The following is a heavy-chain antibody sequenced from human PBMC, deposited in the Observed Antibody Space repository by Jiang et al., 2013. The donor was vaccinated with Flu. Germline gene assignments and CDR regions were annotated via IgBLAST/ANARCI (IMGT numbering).Heavy chain of an antibody. CDR1: GGSISNYY. D-gene: IGHD6-6*01. CDR2: VYYSGST. J-gene: IGHJ5*02. V-gene: IGHV4-39*07. CDR3: ARNSSSSPWFDP. Sequence: GLLKPSETLSLICTVSGGSISNYYWGWIRQPPGKGPEWIATVYYSGSTYYNPSLKSRVTISVDMSKNQFSLNLISVTAADTAMYYCARNSSSSPWFDPWGQGTLVTVSS.